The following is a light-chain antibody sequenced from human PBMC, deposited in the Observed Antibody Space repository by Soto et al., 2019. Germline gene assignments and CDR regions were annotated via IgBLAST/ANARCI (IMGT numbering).Light chain of an antibody. Sequence: SVLTQPPSASGTPGQRVTISCSGSSSNIGSNYVYWYQRLPGTAPKLLIYSNNQRPSGVPDRFSGSKSGTSASLAISGLRSEDEAVYYCAAWDDSLSGFYVFGTGTKVTVL. V-gene: IGLV1-47*02. CDR3: AAWDDSLSGFYV. J-gene: IGLJ1*01. CDR2: SNN. CDR1: SSNIGSNY.